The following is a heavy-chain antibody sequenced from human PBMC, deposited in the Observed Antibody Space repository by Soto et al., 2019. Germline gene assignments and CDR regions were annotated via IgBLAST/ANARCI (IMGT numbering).Heavy chain of an antibody. Sequence: DVQLVESGGGLVQPGRSLRLSCAASGFTFDDYAIHWVRQAPGKGLEWVSGISWNSDTIGYADSVKGRFTISRDSAKNSVYLQMNSLRPEDTALYYCANALPPGSYYKPLHYWGQGTLVTVSS. CDR2: ISWNSDTI. CDR3: ANALPPGSYYKPLHY. CDR1: GFTFDDYA. D-gene: IGHD3-10*01. V-gene: IGHV3-9*01. J-gene: IGHJ4*02.